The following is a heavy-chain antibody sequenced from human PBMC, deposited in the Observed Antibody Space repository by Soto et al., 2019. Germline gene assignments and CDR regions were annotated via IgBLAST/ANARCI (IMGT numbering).Heavy chain of an antibody. CDR2: IYQSGST. Sequence: QLQLQESGSRLVKPSQTLSLTCTVSGGSISSGDYSWSWIRQPPGKGLEWIGYIYQSGSTHYNPSLKSRFTISVDTSKNQFSLKLSSVTAADTAVYYCASQGYWGQGTLVTVSS. CDR1: GGSISSGDYS. J-gene: IGHJ4*02. V-gene: IGHV4-30-2*01. CDR3: ASQGY.